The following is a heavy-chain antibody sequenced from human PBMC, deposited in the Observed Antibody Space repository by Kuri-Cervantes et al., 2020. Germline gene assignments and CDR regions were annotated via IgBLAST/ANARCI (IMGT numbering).Heavy chain of an antibody. Sequence: GSLRLSCTVSGGSISSYYWSWIRQPAGKGLEWIGRIYSSGSTNYNPSLKSRVTISVDTSKNQFSLKLSSVTVADTAVYFCARGNYYDDIGYMYFDSWGQGTLVTVSS. D-gene: IGHD3-22*01. CDR3: ARGNYYDDIGYMYFDS. V-gene: IGHV4-4*07. J-gene: IGHJ4*02. CDR1: GGSISSYY. CDR2: IYSSGST.